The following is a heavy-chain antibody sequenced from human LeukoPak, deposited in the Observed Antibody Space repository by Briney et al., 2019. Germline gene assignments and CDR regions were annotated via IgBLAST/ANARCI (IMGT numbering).Heavy chain of an antibody. D-gene: IGHD5-24*01. J-gene: IGHJ5*02. V-gene: IGHV3-74*01. CDR1: GFGFSSHW. CDR2: SNSDGSVR. Sequence: PGESLRLSCAASGFGFSSHWMHWVRQAPGKGLVWVSRSNSDGSVRNYADSVEGRFIISRDNAKNTLYLQMNNLGVEDTAVYFCARDPSVNTIGYNWFDHWGQGALVTVSS. CDR3: ARDPSVNTIGYNWFDH.